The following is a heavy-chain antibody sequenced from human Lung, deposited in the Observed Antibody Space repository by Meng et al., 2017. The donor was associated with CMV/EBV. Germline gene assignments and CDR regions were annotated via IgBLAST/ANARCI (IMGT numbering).Heavy chain of an antibody. CDR1: GGSFSGYD. CDR2: INHRGST. V-gene: IGHV4-34*01. Sequence: GSLRLSCAVYGGSFSGYDWSWIRQSPGKGLEWIGEINHRGSTNYNPSPKSRLTISVDTSKNQFSLKLNSVTAADTAVYYCARGSTSVTMIVVVITAASLADDSWGHRTLVTLSS. CDR3: ARGSTSVTMIVVVITAASLADDS. J-gene: IGHJ4*03. D-gene: IGHD3-22*01.